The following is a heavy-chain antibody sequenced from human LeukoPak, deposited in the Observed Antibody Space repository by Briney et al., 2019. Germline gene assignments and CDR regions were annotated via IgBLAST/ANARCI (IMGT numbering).Heavy chain of an antibody. Sequence: SETLSLTCTVSGGSISSSSYYWGWIRQPPGKGLEWIGSTYYSGSTYYNPSLKSRVTISVDTSKNQSSLKLSSVTAADTAVYYCARHYYYDSSGYHFDYWGQGTLVTVSS. CDR2: TYYSGST. V-gene: IGHV4-39*01. D-gene: IGHD3-22*01. CDR1: GGSISSSSYY. CDR3: ARHYYYDSSGYHFDY. J-gene: IGHJ4*02.